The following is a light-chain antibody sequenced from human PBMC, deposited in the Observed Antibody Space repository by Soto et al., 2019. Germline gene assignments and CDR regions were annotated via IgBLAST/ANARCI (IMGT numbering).Light chain of an antibody. J-gene: IGKJ1*01. CDR1: QGLVYSDGNTY. Sequence: DVVMTQSPLSLPVTLGRPASISCRSTQGLVYSDGNTYLNWFHQRPGQSPRRLIYKISNRDSGVPDRFSGSGSGTDFTLTISRVEAEDVGVYFFMQGTHWPWTFGQGTKVEIK. CDR3: MQGTHWPWT. V-gene: IGKV2-30*01. CDR2: KIS.